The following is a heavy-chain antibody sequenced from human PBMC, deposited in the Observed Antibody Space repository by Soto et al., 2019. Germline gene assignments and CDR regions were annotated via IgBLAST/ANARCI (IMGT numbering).Heavy chain of an antibody. D-gene: IGHD2-15*01. Sequence: ASVKVSCKASGYTFTSYGISWVRQAPGQGPEWMGWISAYNGNTNYAQKLQGRVTMTTDTSTSTAYMELRSLRSDDTAVYYCARGGGSRYCSGGSGYGPSYYYYGMDVWGQGTTVTVSS. J-gene: IGHJ6*02. V-gene: IGHV1-18*04. CDR1: GYTFTSYG. CDR3: ARGGGSRYCSGGSGYGPSYYYYGMDV. CDR2: ISAYNGNT.